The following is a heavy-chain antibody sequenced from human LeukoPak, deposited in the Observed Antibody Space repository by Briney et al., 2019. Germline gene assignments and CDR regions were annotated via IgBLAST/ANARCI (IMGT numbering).Heavy chain of an antibody. Sequence: PGGSLRLSCAASGFSFSSYSMNWVRQAPGKGLQWVSSISSSSSYIYYPVSVKGRFTISRDNAKNSLYLQMNSLRGEDTAVYYCARGDGATPPDAFDIWGHGTMVTVSS. CDR3: ARGDGATPPDAFDI. D-gene: IGHD3-10*01. V-gene: IGHV3-21*01. CDR2: ISSSSSYI. CDR1: GFSFSSYS. J-gene: IGHJ3*02.